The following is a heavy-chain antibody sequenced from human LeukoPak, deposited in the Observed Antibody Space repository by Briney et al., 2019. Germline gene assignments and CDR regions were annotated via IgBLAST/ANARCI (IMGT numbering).Heavy chain of an antibody. CDR1: GFTFSDYG. V-gene: IGHV3-30*02. CDR3: AKDFSSSSLGSWYFDL. J-gene: IGHJ2*01. Sequence: GGSLRLSCAASGFTFSDYGMQWVRQAPGKGLEWVAFIRYDASNKYYGDSVKGRFTVSRDNVKNTLYLQMNSLRTEDTAVYYCAKDFSSSSLGSWYFDLWGRGALVTVYS. D-gene: IGHD6-13*01. CDR2: IRYDASNK.